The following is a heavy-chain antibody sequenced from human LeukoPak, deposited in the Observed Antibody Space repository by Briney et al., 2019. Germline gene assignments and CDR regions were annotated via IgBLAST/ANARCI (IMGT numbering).Heavy chain of an antibody. V-gene: IGHV4-39*07. D-gene: IGHD5-24*01. CDR1: GGSISSSSYY. CDR2: IYYSGST. Sequence: SETLSLTCTVSGGSISSSSYYWGWIRQPPGKGLEWIGSIYYSGSTYYNPSLKSRVTISVDTSKNQFSLKLSSVTAADTAVYYCTSSRCCGDGYNGWYYYYMDVWGKGTTVTVSS. CDR3: TSSRCCGDGYNGWYYYYMDV. J-gene: IGHJ6*03.